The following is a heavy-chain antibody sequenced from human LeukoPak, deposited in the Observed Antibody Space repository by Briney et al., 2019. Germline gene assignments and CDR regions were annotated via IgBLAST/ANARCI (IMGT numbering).Heavy chain of an antibody. CDR1: GGSISSYY. J-gene: IGHJ5*02. V-gene: IGHV4-59*12. Sequence: SETLSLTCTVSGGSISSYYWSWLRQPPGKGLEYIGYIYYSGSTNYNPSLKSRVTISVDTSKHQFSLKLSSVTAADTAVYYCARDSGTTGEVKFDPWGQGTLVTVSS. CDR2: IYYSGST. D-gene: IGHD3-10*01. CDR3: ARDSGTTGEVKFDP.